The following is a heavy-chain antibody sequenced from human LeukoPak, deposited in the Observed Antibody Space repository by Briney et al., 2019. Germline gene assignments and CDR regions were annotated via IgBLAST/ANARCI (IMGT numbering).Heavy chain of an antibody. CDR3: ARGGYSYGYDDDFDY. Sequence: SETLSLTCTVSGGSISSYYWSWIRQPPGKGLEWIGYIYYSGSTNYNPSLKSRVTISVDTSKNKFSLKLSSVTVADTAVYYCARGGYSYGYDDDFDYWGQGTLVTVSS. CDR1: GGSISSYY. V-gene: IGHV4-59*01. J-gene: IGHJ4*02. CDR2: IYYSGST. D-gene: IGHD5-18*01.